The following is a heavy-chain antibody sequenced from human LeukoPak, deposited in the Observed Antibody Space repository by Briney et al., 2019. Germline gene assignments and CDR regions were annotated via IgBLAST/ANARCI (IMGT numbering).Heavy chain of an antibody. CDR2: ISGGGGST. CDR1: GFTFSTYR. Sequence: PGGSLRLSCAASGFTFSTYRMNWVRQAPGKGLEWVSVISGGGGSTYYADSVKGRFTISRDNSKNTLFLQMNSLRAEDTAVYYCAKGGYCSSTSCYVGWFDPWGQGTLVTVSS. J-gene: IGHJ5*02. CDR3: AKGGYCSSTSCYVGWFDP. V-gene: IGHV3-23*01. D-gene: IGHD2-2*01.